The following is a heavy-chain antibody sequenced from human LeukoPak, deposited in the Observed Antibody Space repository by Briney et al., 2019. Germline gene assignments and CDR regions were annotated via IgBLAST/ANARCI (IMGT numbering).Heavy chain of an antibody. J-gene: IGHJ4*02. Sequence: GGSLRLSCAASGFTFSSFAMSWVRQAPGKGLECVSTISVSGSTTYYADSVKGRFTISRDSSKNTLYLHMKSVRAADTAVYYCAKGRRFLEWLLLDSWGQGILVTATS. CDR1: GFTFSSFA. CDR3: AKGRRFLEWLLLDS. CDR2: ISVSGSTT. V-gene: IGHV3-23*01. D-gene: IGHD3-3*01.